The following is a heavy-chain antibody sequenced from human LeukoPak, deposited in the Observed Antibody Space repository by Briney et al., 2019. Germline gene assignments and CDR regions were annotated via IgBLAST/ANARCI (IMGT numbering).Heavy chain of an antibody. CDR1: GYTFTGYY. J-gene: IGHJ1*01. Sequence: ASVKVSCKASGYTFTGYYMHWVRQAPGQGLEWMGCINPKSDGTNYAQKFQGRVTMTRDTSISTAYMELSRLRSDDTAVYYCARDLIFSSGYYYEPEYFQHWGQGTLVTVSS. CDR3: ARDLIFSSGYYYEPEYFQH. CDR2: INPKSDGT. V-gene: IGHV1-2*02. D-gene: IGHD3-22*01.